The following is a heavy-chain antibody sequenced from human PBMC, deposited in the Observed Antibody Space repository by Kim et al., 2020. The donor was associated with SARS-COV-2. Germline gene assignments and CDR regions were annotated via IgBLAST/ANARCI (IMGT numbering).Heavy chain of an antibody. D-gene: IGHD6-13*01. CDR2: ISGSGGST. J-gene: IGHJ4*02. V-gene: IGHV3-23*01. Sequence: GGSLRLSCAASGFSFSGYTMNWVRQVPGKGLEWVSGISGSGGSTFYADSVKGHFTVSRDNSKNTLFLQMNSLRAEDAALYYCARAEQQPVKRRFDLWGQGTLVSVSS. CDR1: GFSFSGYT. CDR3: ARAEQQPVKRRFDL.